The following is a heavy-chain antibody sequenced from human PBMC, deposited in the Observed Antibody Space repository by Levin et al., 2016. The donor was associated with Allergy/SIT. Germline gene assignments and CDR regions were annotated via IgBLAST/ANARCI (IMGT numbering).Heavy chain of an antibody. J-gene: IGHJ6*03. Sequence: SETLSLTCTVSGDSVSRDGYYWSWIRQPPGKGLEWMGYISHSGSTNYNPSLKSRVTISVETSKTQFSLKLISLTATDTAVYYCARAVIGTTPFYHYYYYMDVWGKGTTVTVSS. V-gene: IGHV4-61*08. CDR3: ARAVIGTTPFYHYYYYMDV. CDR1: GDSVSRDGYY. CDR2: ISHSGST. D-gene: IGHD1-1*01.